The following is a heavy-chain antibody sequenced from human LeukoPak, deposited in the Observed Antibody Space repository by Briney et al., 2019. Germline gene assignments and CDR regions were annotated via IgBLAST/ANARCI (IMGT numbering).Heavy chain of an antibody. D-gene: IGHD3-22*01. V-gene: IGHV3-13*01. CDR1: GFTFSSYD. J-gene: IGHJ4*02. CDR2: IGTAGDT. Sequence: GGSLRLSCAASGFTFSSYDMHWVRQATGKGLEWVSAIGTAGDTYYPGSVKGRFTISRENAKNSLYLQVNSLRAGDTAVYYCARSPYDSGLFDYWGQGTLVTVSS. CDR3: ARSPYDSGLFDY.